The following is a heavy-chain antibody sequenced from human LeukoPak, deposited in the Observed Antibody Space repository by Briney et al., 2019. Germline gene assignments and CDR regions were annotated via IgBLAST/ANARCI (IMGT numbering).Heavy chain of an antibody. CDR3: AMDYGEYVRIFDY. CDR1: GFTFSGYC. Sequence: GGSLRLSCVASGFTFSGYCMSWVREAPGKGLEWVANIKQDGSEKNYVDSVRGRFTISRDNAKNSLFLEMNSLRAEDTAVYYCAMDYGEYVRIFDYWGEGTLVTVSS. CDR2: IKQDGSEK. V-gene: IGHV3-7*04. J-gene: IGHJ4*02. D-gene: IGHD4-17*01.